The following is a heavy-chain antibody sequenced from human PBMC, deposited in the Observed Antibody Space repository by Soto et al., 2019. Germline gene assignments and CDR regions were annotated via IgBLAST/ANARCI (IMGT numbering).Heavy chain of an antibody. V-gene: IGHV4-61*08. D-gene: IGHD6-6*01. CDR3: ARGTAARPVDY. CDR1: GGSVSSGGYY. CDR2: IYYRGST. J-gene: IGHJ4*02. Sequence: ETLSLTCTVSGGSVSSGGYYWSWIRQPPGKGLEWIGYIYYRGSTNYKPSLKSRVTISVDTSKNQFSLKLTSVTAADTAVYYCARGTAARPVDYWGQGTLVTVSS.